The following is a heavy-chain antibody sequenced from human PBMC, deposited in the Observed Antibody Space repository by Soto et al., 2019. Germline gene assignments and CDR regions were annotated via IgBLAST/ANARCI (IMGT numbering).Heavy chain of an antibody. Sequence: QVQLPESGPGLVKHSQTLSLTCTVSGGSISRVDYYWRWLRQPPGKGLEWLGYIYYSARTYYNPILTSRVTLSLGTPRNQVALRLSSLTGADPAVYYCDTFGVIGEPFDYCGQGTLVRVSS. J-gene: IGHJ4*02. CDR2: IYYSART. V-gene: IGHV4-30-4*01. CDR3: DTFGVIGEPFDY. CDR1: GGSISRVDYY. D-gene: IGHD3-10*01.